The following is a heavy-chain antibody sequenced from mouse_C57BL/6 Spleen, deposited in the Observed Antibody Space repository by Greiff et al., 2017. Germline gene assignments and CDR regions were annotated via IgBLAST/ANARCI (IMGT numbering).Heavy chain of an antibody. CDR1: GYTFTDYE. Sequence: QVQLQQSGAELVRPGASVTLSCKASGYTFTDYEMHWVKQTPVHGLEWIGAIDPETGGSAYNQKLKGKAILTADKTSSTAYMALRTLTSEDSAVYYCTRSNYYGSSYGDYWGQGTTLTVSS. CDR3: TRSNYYGSSYGDY. J-gene: IGHJ2*01. V-gene: IGHV1-15*01. CDR2: IDPETGGS. D-gene: IGHD1-1*01.